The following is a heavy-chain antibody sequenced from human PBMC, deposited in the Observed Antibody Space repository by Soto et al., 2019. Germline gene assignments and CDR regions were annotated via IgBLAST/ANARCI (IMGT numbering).Heavy chain of an antibody. CDR2: VSGSGDST. CDR3: GKGVSSGGWYFLDY. J-gene: IGHJ4*02. Sequence: GGSLRLSCAASGFTFSSYALSWVRQAPGKGLEWVSAVSGSGDSTYYADSVKGRFTISRDNSKNTLYLQMNSLRAEDTAVYYCGKGVSSGGWYFLDYWGLGKLFTASS. D-gene: IGHD6-19*01. CDR1: GFTFSSYA. V-gene: IGHV3-23*01.